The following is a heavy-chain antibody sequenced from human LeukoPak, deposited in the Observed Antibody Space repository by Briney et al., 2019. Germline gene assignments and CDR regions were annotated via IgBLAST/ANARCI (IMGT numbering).Heavy chain of an antibody. CDR2: IYSSGST. Sequence: SETLSLTYTVACGSISNYYWNWIRQPPRKGLEWIGFIYSSGSTSYNSSLKSRLTMSLDTSNNQFSLNLSSVTAADTALYYCATTTYGGNSGTFDIWGQGTMVTVFS. CDR1: CGSISNYY. D-gene: IGHD4-23*01. J-gene: IGHJ3*02. V-gene: IGHV4-59*01. CDR3: ATTTYGGNSGTFDI.